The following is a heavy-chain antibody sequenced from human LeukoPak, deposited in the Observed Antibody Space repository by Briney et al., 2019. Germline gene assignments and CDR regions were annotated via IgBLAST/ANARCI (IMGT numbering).Heavy chain of an antibody. CDR1: GFTFSSYA. J-gene: IGHJ4*02. CDR3: AKDSIWDYGDYEE. D-gene: IGHD4-17*01. CDR2: ISGSGGST. Sequence: TGGSLRLSCAASGFTFSSYAMSWVRQAPGKGLEWVSAISGSGGSTYYADSVKGRFTISRDNSKNTLYLQMDSLRAEDTAVYYCAKDSIWDYGDYEEWGQGTLVTVSS. V-gene: IGHV3-23*01.